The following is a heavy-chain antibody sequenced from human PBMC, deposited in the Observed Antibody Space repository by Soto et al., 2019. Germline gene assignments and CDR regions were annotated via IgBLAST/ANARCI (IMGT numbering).Heavy chain of an antibody. CDR3: AREWDY. CDR1: GFTFSSYA. J-gene: IGHJ4*02. Sequence: GGSLRLSCAASGFTFSSYAMHWVRQAPGKGLEWVAVISYDGSNKYYADSVKGRFTISRDNSKNTLYLQMNSLRAEDTAVYYCAREWDYWGQGTLVTVSS. V-gene: IGHV3-30*04. CDR2: ISYDGSNK.